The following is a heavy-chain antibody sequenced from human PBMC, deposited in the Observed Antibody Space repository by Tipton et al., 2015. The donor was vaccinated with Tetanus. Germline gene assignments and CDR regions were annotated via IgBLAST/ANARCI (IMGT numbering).Heavy chain of an antibody. CDR3: AREGYYDSSGYSYRGAFVI. CDR2: IYYSGST. J-gene: IGHJ3*02. CDR1: GGSVSSGSYY. D-gene: IGHD3-22*01. V-gene: IGHV4-61*01. Sequence: TLSLTCTVSGGSVSSGSYYWSWIRQPPGKGLEWIGYIYYSGSTNYNPSLKSRVTISVDTSKNQFSLKLSSVTAADTAVYYCAREGYYDSSGYSYRGAFVIWGQGTMVTASS.